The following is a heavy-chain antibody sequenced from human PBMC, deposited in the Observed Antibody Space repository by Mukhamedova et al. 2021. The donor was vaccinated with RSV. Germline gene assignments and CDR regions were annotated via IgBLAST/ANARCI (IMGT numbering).Heavy chain of an antibody. Sequence: FTISRDNSKNTLYLQMSSLRAEDTAVYLCGKDGVEYSSSSGYFDYWGQGTLVTVSS. D-gene: IGHD6-6*01. V-gene: IGHV3-64D*06. J-gene: IGHJ4*02. CDR3: GKDGVEYSSSSGYFDY.